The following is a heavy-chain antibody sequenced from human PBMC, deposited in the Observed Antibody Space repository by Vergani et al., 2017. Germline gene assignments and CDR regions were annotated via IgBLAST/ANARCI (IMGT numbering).Heavy chain of an antibody. Sequence: EVQLLESGGGLVQPGGSLRLSCAASGFTFSSYAMSWVRQAPGKGLEWVSAISGSGGSTYYADSVKGRFTISRDNSKNTLYLQMNSLRSEDTAVYYCAKGYSYGVDYFDYWGQGTLVTVSS. D-gene: IGHD5-18*01. CDR3: AKGYSYGVDYFDY. CDR1: GFTFSSYA. J-gene: IGHJ4*02. CDR2: ISGSGGST. V-gene: IGHV3-23*01.